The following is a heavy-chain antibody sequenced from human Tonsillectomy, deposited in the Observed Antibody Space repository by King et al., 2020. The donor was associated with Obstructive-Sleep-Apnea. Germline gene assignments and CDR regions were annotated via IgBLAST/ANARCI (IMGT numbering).Heavy chain of an antibody. J-gene: IGHJ4*02. Sequence: VQLVESGAEVKKPGASVRISCKASGYTFNSYYIHWVRQAPGQGLEWIGIISPSRGTKSHAQKFQGRVTMTRDTSTTTVYMELSSLPSEDTAMYYCATVTVAGGLDYWGQGTLVSVSS. CDR1: GYTFNSYY. CDR3: ATVTVAGGLDY. V-gene: IGHV1-46*02. D-gene: IGHD6-19*01. CDR2: ISPSRGTK.